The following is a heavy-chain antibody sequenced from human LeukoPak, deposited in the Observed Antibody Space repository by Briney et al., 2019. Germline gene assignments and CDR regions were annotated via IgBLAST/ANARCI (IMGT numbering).Heavy chain of an antibody. CDR2: IYYSGST. Sequence: SETLSLTCTVSGDSISTYLWSWIRQPPGKGLEWIGYIYYSGSTNYNPSLKSRVTISVDTSKNQFSLKLSSVTAADTAVYYCARQNAVAPDDFWSGYLDYWGQGTLVTVSS. D-gene: IGHD3-3*01. V-gene: IGHV4-59*01. CDR3: ARQNAVAPDDFWSGYLDY. CDR1: GDSISTYL. J-gene: IGHJ4*02.